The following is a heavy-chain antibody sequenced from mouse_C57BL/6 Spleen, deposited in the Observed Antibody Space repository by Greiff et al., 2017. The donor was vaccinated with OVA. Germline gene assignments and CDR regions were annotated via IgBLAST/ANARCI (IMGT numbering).Heavy chain of an antibody. CDR2: IRSKSNNYAT. Sequence: EVQVVESGGGLVQPKGSLKLSCAASGFSFNTYAMNWVRQAPGKGLEWVARIRSKSNNYATYYADSVKDRFTISRDDSESMLYLQMNNLKTEDTAMYYCVRHPVYSWYFDVWGTGTTVTVSS. V-gene: IGHV10-1*01. CDR1: GFSFNTYA. D-gene: IGHD2-1*01. J-gene: IGHJ1*03. CDR3: VRHPVYSWYFDV.